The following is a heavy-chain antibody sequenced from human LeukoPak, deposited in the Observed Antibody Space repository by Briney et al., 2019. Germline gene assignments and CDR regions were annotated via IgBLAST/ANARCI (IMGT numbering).Heavy chain of an antibody. V-gene: IGHV1-2*02. CDR1: GSTFTGYY. D-gene: IGHD6-19*01. CDR3: ARGKYSSGLIDY. Sequence: ASVKVSCKTSGSTFTGYYLHWVRQAPGQGLEWMGWINPNSGGTNYAQKFQGRVTMTRDTSISTAYMELSRLRSDDTAVYYRARGKYSSGLIDYWGQGTLVTVSS. CDR2: INPNSGGT. J-gene: IGHJ4*02.